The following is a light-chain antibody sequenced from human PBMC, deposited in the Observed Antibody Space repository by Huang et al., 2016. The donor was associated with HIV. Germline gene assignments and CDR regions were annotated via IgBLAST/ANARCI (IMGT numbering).Light chain of an antibody. V-gene: IGKV3-20*01. Sequence: EIVLTQSPGTLSLSPGERATLSCRASQTITSSYLAWYQMTHGQAPRRLIYGASSRATGIPDRFSGSGAGTDFTLTITRVEPEDFAVYYCQQYGESTPVTFGGGTKVEIK. J-gene: IGKJ4*01. CDR2: GAS. CDR1: QTITSSY. CDR3: QQYGESTPVT.